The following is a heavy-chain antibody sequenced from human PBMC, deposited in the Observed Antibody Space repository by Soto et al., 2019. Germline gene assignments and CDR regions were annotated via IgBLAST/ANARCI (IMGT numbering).Heavy chain of an antibody. V-gene: IGHV4-30-4*01. CDR3: ARGPRHF. CDR1: GGSINSGDYY. CDR2: IYYSGST. Sequence: PSETLSLTFTVSGGSINSGDYYWSWIRQPPGKGLEWIGYIYYSGSTYYNPSLKSRVTISVDTSKNQFSLKVSSVTAADSAVYYCARGPRHFWGQGTLVTVSS. J-gene: IGHJ4*02.